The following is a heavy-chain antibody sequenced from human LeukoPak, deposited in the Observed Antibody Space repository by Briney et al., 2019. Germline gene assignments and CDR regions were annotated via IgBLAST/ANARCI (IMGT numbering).Heavy chain of an antibody. CDR3: ARSIRADGTTCWGY. CDR1: GFTFSSYG. J-gene: IGHJ4*02. CDR2: INSDGSRT. D-gene: IGHD5-24*01. Sequence: GGSLRLSCAASGFTFSSYGMDWVRQAPGKGLVWVSRINSDGSRTEYADSVKGRFTISRDNAKNTRYLQMNSLRAEDTAVYNCARSIRADGTTCWGYCGQGTQVTVSS. V-gene: IGHV3-74*03.